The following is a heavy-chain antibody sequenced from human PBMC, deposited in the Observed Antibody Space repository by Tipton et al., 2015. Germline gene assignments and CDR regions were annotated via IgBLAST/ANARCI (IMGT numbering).Heavy chain of an antibody. V-gene: IGHV1-18*01. J-gene: IGHJ4*02. CDR1: GSSFFSYG. CDR2: IRPNNGDT. CDR3: ARVGLRQFDY. Sequence: QSGAEVKKPGASVKVSCKSSGSSFFSYGITWVRQVPGQGLEWMGWIRPNNGDTTYAENFQGRVTLTADTSTRTAYMELRNPRSDDTAIYYCARVGLRQFDYWGQGTLVTVSS.